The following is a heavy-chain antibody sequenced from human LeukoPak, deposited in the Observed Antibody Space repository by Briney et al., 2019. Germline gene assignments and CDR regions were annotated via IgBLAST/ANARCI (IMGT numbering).Heavy chain of an antibody. CDR3: ARECSSCTNWFGP. Sequence: ASVTVSCTASGYTFTSHDINWVRQATGQGLEWMGWMNPNSGNTGYAQKFQGRVTMTRNTSISTAYMELSSLRSEDTAVYYCARECSSCTNWFGPWGQGTLVTVSS. CDR2: MNPNSGNT. CDR1: GYTFTSHD. V-gene: IGHV1-8*01. D-gene: IGHD6-6*01. J-gene: IGHJ5*02.